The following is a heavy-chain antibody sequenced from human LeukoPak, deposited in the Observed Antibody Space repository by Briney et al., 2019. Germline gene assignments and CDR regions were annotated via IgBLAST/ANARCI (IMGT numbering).Heavy chain of an antibody. CDR3: ARGDTQSKYRQFDS. CDR1: GFTFSSYA. Sequence: GGSLRLSCAASGFTFSSYAMRWVRQAPGKGLEWVAVISYDGSNKYYADSVKGRFTISRDNAKNSLYLQMNSLRAGDTGVYYCARGDTQSKYRQFDSWGQGSLVIVSS. CDR2: ISYDGSNK. D-gene: IGHD1-26*01. J-gene: IGHJ4*02. V-gene: IGHV3-30*04.